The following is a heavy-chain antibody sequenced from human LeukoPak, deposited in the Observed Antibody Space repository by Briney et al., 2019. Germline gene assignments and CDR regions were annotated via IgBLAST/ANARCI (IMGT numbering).Heavy chain of an antibody. CDR3: ARGEGSSGWYLYYFDY. Sequence: SETLSLTCAVYGGSFSGYYWSWIRQPPGKGLEWMGEINHSGSTNYNPSLKSRVTISVDTSKNQFSLQLNSVTPEDTAVYYCARGEGSSGWYLYYFDYWGQGTLVTVSS. J-gene: IGHJ4*02. CDR2: INHSGST. CDR1: GGSFSGYY. V-gene: IGHV4-34*01. D-gene: IGHD6-19*01.